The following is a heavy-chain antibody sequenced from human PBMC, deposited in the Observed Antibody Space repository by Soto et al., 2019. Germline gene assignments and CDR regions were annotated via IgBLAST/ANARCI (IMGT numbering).Heavy chain of an antibody. CDR3: ARLVQLLQGRWFDP. CDR2: TYYNGNA. V-gene: IGHV4-39*01. CDR1: GGSIDRSNYY. D-gene: IGHD2-15*01. J-gene: IGHJ5*02. Sequence: PSETLSLTCNVSGGSIDRSNYYWDWLRQPPGKGLEWIGTTYYNGNAYYNPSLRSRVSMSVDTSKNQFSLKLSSVTAADTAVYYCARLVQLLQGRWFDPWGQGTLVTVSS.